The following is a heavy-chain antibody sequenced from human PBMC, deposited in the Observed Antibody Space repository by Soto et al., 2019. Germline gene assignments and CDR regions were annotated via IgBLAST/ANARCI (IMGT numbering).Heavy chain of an antibody. CDR1: GGTFSSYA. CDR2: IIPIFGTA. J-gene: IGHJ4*02. V-gene: IGHV1-69*13. CDR3: ARGSGYYYPFDY. D-gene: IGHD3-22*01. Sequence: GASVKVSFKASGGTFSSYAISWVRQAPGQGLEWMGGIIPIFGTANYAQKFQGRVTITADESTSTAYMELSSLRSEDTAVYYCARGSGYYYPFDYWGQGTLVTVFS.